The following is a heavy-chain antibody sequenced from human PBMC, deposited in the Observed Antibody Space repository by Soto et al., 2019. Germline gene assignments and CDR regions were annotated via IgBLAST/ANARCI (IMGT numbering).Heavy chain of an antibody. J-gene: IGHJ4*02. D-gene: IGHD2-15*01. Sequence: ASVKVSCKASGYTFTVYYMHWVRQAPGQGLEWMGWINPKSGGTMYPQKFQGRVTMTWDTSISTAYMALTSLRSDDTAVYYCARDYCSGGSCYYFDYWGQGTLVTVSS. CDR3: ARDYCSGGSCYYFDY. V-gene: IGHV1-2*02. CDR2: INPKSGGT. CDR1: GYTFTVYY.